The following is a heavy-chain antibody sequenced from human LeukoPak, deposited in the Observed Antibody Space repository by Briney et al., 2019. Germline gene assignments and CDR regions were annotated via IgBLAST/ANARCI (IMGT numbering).Heavy chain of an antibody. Sequence: SETLSLTCTVSGGSISSYYWSWIRQPPGKGLEWIGHIFYTGSSNYNPPLKSRVTISLDRSKNQFSLRLTSVTAADTAVYYCARAGAWQIDPWGQGTLVTVSS. V-gene: IGHV4-59*01. CDR3: ARAGAWQIDP. D-gene: IGHD3-10*01. CDR1: GGSISSYY. J-gene: IGHJ5*02. CDR2: IFYTGSS.